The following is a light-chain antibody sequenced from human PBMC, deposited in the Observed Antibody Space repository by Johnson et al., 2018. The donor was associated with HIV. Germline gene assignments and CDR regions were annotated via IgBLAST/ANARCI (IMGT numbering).Light chain of an antibody. Sequence: QSVLTQPPSVSAAPGQKVTISCSTNSSNFGNNYVSWYQQLPGTAPKLLIYDNHKRPSGIPDRFSGSKSGTSATLGITGLQTGDEADYYCGTWDSSLSVYVFGTGTKVTVL. J-gene: IGLJ1*01. V-gene: IGLV1-51*02. CDR1: SSNFGNNY. CDR2: DNH. CDR3: GTWDSSLSVYV.